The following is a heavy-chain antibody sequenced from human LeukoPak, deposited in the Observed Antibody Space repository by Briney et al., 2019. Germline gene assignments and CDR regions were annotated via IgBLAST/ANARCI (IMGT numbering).Heavy chain of an antibody. V-gene: IGHV3-21*01. CDR3: ARGGYSGSRSYAFDI. D-gene: IGHD3-22*01. Sequence: PGGSLRLSCAVSGFTFSSSSMNWVRQAPGKGLEWVSSISSSSSYIYYADPVKGRFTISRDNAKNSLYLQMNSLRAEDTAVYYCARGGYSGSRSYAFDIWGQGTMVTVSS. CDR2: ISSSSSYI. J-gene: IGHJ3*02. CDR1: GFTFSSSS.